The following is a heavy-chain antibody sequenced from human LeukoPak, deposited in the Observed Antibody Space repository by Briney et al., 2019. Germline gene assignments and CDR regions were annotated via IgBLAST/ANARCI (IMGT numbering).Heavy chain of an antibody. Sequence: GGSLRLSCAASGFTFSDSWMSWVRQAPGKGLEWVGRIKGKTGGGTTDYAAPVKGRFSISRDDSKNTLYLQMNSLKTEDTAVYYCTTSGEIALPASAFWGQGTLVTVSS. CDR1: GFTFSDSW. CDR2: IKGKTGGGTT. D-gene: IGHD6-19*01. J-gene: IGHJ4*02. CDR3: TTSGEIALPASAF. V-gene: IGHV3-15*01.